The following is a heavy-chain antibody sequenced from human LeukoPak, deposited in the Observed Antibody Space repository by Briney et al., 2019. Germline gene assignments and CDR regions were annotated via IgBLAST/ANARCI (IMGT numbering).Heavy chain of an antibody. CDR1: GGTFSSYA. J-gene: IGHJ4*02. CDR3: ASPGRYCSSTSCSRFDY. V-gene: IGHV1-69*13. D-gene: IGHD2-2*01. CDR2: IIPIFGTA. Sequence: GASVKVSCKASGGTFSSYAISWVRQAPGQGLEWMGGIIPIFGTANYAQKFQGRVTITADESTSTAHMELSSLRSEDTAVYYCASPGRYCSSTSCSRFDYWGQGTLVTVSS.